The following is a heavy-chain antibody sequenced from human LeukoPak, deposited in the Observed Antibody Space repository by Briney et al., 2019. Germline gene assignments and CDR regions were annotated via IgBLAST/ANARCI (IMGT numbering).Heavy chain of an antibody. J-gene: IGHJ3*02. CDR2: ISSSGSTI. V-gene: IGHV3-11*01. D-gene: IGHD6-6*01. Sequence: GGSLRLSCAASGFTFSDYYMSWIRQAPGKGLEWVSYISSSGSTIYYADSVKGRFTISRDNAKNSLYLQMNSLRAEGTAVYYCAKEGIAAPDAFDIWGQGTMVTVSS. CDR1: GFTFSDYY. CDR3: AKEGIAAPDAFDI.